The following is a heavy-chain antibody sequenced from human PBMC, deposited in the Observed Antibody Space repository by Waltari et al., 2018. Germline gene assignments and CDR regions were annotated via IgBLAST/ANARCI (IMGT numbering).Heavy chain of an antibody. Sequence: QVQLQQWGAGLLKPSETLSLTCGVRGGSFSSYYWSWFRPSPGKGLEGIGEINHAGNIHYNPSFKSRVTMSIDTARNQFSLEVKSVIAADTAVYFCARISGLDYATPMWGLGTVVTVSS. CDR1: GGSFSSYY. CDR3: ARISGLDYATPM. V-gene: IGHV4-34*01. D-gene: IGHD5-12*01. J-gene: IGHJ3*01. CDR2: INHAGNI.